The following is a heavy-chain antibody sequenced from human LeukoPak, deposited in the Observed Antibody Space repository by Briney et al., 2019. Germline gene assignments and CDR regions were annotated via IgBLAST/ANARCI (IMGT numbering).Heavy chain of an antibody. Sequence: GGSLRLSCAASGFTFSSYAMSWVRQAPGKGLEWVSAISGSGGNTYYADSVKGRFTISRDNSKNTLHLQMNSLRADDTAVYYCARGRQGVRDAFDIWGQGTMVTVSS. CDR2: ISGSGGNT. J-gene: IGHJ3*02. V-gene: IGHV3-23*01. CDR3: ARGRQGVRDAFDI. CDR1: GFTFSSYA. D-gene: IGHD3-16*01.